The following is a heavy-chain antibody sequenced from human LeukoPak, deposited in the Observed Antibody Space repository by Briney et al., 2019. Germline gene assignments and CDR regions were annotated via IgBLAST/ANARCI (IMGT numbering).Heavy chain of an antibody. J-gene: IGHJ5*02. CDR1: GGSISSSSYY. CDR2: IYYSGST. CDR3: ARGLVPAAIRYNWFDP. V-gene: IGHV4-39*07. D-gene: IGHD2-2*02. Sequence: TSETLSLTCTVSGGSISSSSYYWGWIRQPPGKGLEWIGSIYYSGSTYYNPSLKSRVTISVDTSKNQFSLKLSSVTAADTAVYYCARGLVPAAIRYNWFDPWGQGTLVTVSS.